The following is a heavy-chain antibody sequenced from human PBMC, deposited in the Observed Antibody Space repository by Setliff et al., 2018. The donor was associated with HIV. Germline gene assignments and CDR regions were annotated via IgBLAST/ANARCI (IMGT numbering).Heavy chain of an antibody. Sequence: PSETLSLTCAVSGGAISSDNWWTWLRQPPGKGLEWLGELYHSGSTNYHPSLKRRATISIDKSKSHFSLKLSSVTAADTAAYYCARHSFPFGGKGVDYWGQGTRVTVSA. D-gene: IGHD2-15*01. V-gene: IGHV4-4*02. CDR2: LYHSGST. CDR3: ARHSFPFGGKGVDY. J-gene: IGHJ4*02. CDR1: GGAISSDNW.